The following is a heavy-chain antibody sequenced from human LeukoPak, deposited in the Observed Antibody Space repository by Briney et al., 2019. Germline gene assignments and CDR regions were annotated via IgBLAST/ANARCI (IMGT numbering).Heavy chain of an antibody. CDR3: VRPGGVAGIYSAFDY. D-gene: IGHD6-19*01. CDR1: GFTFSSSV. V-gene: IGHV3-64D*06. J-gene: IGHJ4*02. Sequence: GGSLRLTCSASGFTFSSSVMYWVRPAPGKGLEYVSTISSNGGSTYHADSVKGRFTISRDNSKNTLYLQMSSLRAEDTAVYYCVRPGGVAGIYSAFDYWGQGTLVTVSS. CDR2: ISSNGGST.